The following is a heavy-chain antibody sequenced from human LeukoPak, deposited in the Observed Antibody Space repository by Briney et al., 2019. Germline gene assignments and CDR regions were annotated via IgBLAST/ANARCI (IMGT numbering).Heavy chain of an antibody. Sequence: SETLSLTCTVSGGSISSSSYYWGWIRQPPGKGLEWIGEINHSGSTNYNPSLKSRVTISVDTSKNQFSLKLSSVTAADTAVYYCARGRKVIVATIGMDVWGKGTTVTVSS. CDR1: GGSISSSSYY. CDR3: ARGRKVIVATIGMDV. V-gene: IGHV4-39*07. D-gene: IGHD5-12*01. J-gene: IGHJ6*04. CDR2: INHSGST.